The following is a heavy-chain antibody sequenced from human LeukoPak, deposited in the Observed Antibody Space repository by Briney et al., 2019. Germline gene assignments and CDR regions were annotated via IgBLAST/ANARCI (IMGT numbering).Heavy chain of an antibody. Sequence: GASVKVSCKASGYTLTSYGISWVRQAPGQGLEWMGWISAYNGNTNYAQKLQGRVTITTDTSTSTAYMELWSLRSDDTAVYYCARAHYYDSSGLIDYWGQGTLVTVSS. CDR3: ARAHYYDSSGLIDY. CDR1: GYTLTSYG. CDR2: ISAYNGNT. J-gene: IGHJ4*02. D-gene: IGHD3-22*01. V-gene: IGHV1-18*01.